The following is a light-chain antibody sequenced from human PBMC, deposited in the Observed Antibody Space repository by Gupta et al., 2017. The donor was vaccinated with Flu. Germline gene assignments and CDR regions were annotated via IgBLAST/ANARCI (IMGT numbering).Light chain of an antibody. J-gene: IGKJ3*01. CDR1: QSISSW. CDR3: QHEHSSPIT. CDR2: KAS. V-gene: IGKV1-5*03. Sequence: DIQMTQSPNTLSASVGDRVTITCRASQSISSWLAWYQQKPGKAPNLLISKASGLESGVPSRFSGSGSGTEFTLTISSLQPDDFATYYCQHEHSSPITFGHGTKVDIK.